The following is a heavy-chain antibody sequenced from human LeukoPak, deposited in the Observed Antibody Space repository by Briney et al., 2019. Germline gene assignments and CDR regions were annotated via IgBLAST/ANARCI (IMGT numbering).Heavy chain of an antibody. Sequence: SQTLSLTCTVSGGSISSGDYYWSWIRQPPGKGLEWIGYIYYSGSTYYNPSLKSRITISVDTSKNQFSLKLSSVTAADTAVYYCARYYDSSVFIDYWGQGTLVTVSS. CDR2: IYYSGST. CDR1: GGSISSGDYY. V-gene: IGHV4-30-4*01. D-gene: IGHD3-22*01. J-gene: IGHJ4*02. CDR3: ARYYDSSVFIDY.